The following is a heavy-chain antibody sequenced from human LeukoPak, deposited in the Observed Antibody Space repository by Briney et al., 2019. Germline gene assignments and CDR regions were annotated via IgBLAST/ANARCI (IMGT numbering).Heavy chain of an antibody. CDR2: IRSKAYGGTT. V-gene: IGHV3-49*04. D-gene: IGHD3-22*01. CDR3: TRDPYYYDSSGYYY. J-gene: IGHJ4*02. CDR1: GFTFGDYA. Sequence: PARSLRLSCTASGFTFGDYAMSWVRQAPGKGLEWVGFIRSKAYGGTTEYAASVKGRFTISRDDSKSIAYLQMNSLKTEDTAVYYCTRDPYYYDSSGYYYWGQGTLVTVSS.